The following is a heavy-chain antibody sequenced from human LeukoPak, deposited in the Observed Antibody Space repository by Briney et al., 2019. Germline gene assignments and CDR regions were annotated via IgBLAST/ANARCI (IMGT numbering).Heavy chain of an antibody. D-gene: IGHD6-13*01. CDR2: ISSSGSTI. CDR1: GFTFSDYY. V-gene: IGHV3-11*01. J-gene: IGHJ6*03. Sequence: PGGSLRLSCAASGFTFSDYYMSWLRQAPGKGLEWVSYISSSGSTIYYADSVKGRFTISRDNAKNSLYLQMNSLRAEDTAVYYCARKAAGPHYYYYMDVWGKGTTVTVSS. CDR3: ARKAAGPHYYYYMDV.